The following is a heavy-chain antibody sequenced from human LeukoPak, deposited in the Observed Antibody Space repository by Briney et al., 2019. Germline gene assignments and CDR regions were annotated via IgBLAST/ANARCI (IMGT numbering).Heavy chain of an antibody. CDR3: ARDSYYSNYESDSMGWFDP. J-gene: IGHJ5*02. CDR2: INPNSGGT. D-gene: IGHD4-11*01. CDR1: GYTSTGCY. Sequence: ASVKVSCKASGYTSTGCYMHWVRQAPGQGLEWMGWINPNSGGTNYAQKFQGRVTMTRDTSISTAYMELSRLRSDDTAVYYCARDSYYSNYESDSMGWFDPWGQGTLVTVSS. V-gene: IGHV1-2*02.